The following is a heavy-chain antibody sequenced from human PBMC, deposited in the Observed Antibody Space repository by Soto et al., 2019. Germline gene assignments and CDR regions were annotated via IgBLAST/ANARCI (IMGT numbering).Heavy chain of an antibody. CDR3: ARLLRHNYYGMDV. CDR2: IYYSGST. Sequence: SETLSLTCTVSGGSISGSSYYWGWIRQPPGKGLEWIGSIYYSGSTYYNPSLKSRVTISVDTSKNQFSLKLSSVTAADTAVYYCARLLRHNYYGMDVWGQGTTVTVSS. V-gene: IGHV4-39*01. CDR1: GGSISGSSYY. D-gene: IGHD5-12*01. J-gene: IGHJ6*02.